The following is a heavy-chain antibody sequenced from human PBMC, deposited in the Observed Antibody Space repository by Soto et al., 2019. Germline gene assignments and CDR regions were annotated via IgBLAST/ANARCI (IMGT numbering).Heavy chain of an antibody. J-gene: IGHJ4*02. D-gene: IGHD3-3*01. CDR3: ARGPNYDFWSGYFRG. Sequence: QVQLQESGPGLVKPSETLFLTCAVSGGSISSYYWSWIRQPPGKGLEWVGYAYYTGTTSYNPSLKSRVTISVDESRNQFSLKLSSVTAADTAVYYCARGPNYDFWSGYFRGWGQGTLVTVSS. CDR1: GGSISSYY. V-gene: IGHV4-59*13. CDR2: AYYTGTT.